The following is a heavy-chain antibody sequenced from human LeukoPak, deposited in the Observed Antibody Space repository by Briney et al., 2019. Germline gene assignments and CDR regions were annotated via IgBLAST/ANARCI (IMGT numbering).Heavy chain of an antibody. CDR1: GGSISSSSYY. Sequence: SETLSLTCTVSGGSISSSSYYWGWIRQPPGKGLEWIGSIYYSGSTYYNPSLKSRVTISVDTSKNQFSLKLSSVTAADTAVYYCARGRRYSSSWDYYFDYWGQGTLVTVSS. CDR3: ARGRRYSSSWDYYFDY. D-gene: IGHD6-13*01. CDR2: IYYSGST. J-gene: IGHJ4*02. V-gene: IGHV4-39*07.